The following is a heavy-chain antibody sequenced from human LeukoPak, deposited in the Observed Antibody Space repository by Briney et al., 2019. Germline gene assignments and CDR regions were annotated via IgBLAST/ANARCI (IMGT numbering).Heavy chain of an antibody. V-gene: IGHV3-23*01. CDR1: ELTFSNYA. CDR3: AKYRYLVWLFRMLGY. J-gene: IGHJ4*01. Sequence: GGSLRLSCAASELTFSNYAMSWVRQAPGKGLEWVSAISGSGGATYYADSVKGRFTISRDNSKNTLYLQMNSLRADDTAVYYCAKYRYLVWLFRMLGYLGQGTLGTVSS. CDR2: ISGSGGAT. D-gene: IGHD3-9*01.